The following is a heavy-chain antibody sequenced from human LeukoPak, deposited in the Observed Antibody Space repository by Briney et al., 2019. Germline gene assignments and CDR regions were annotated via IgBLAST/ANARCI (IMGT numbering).Heavy chain of an antibody. V-gene: IGHV3-30*02. Sequence: GGSLRLSCAASGFTFSSYGMHWVRQAPGKGLEWVAFIRYDGSNKYYADSVKGRFTISRDNSKNTLYLQMNSLRAEDTAVCYCAKDSSSHPRGFDYWGQGTLVTVSS. J-gene: IGHJ4*02. D-gene: IGHD6-13*01. CDR2: IRYDGSNK. CDR1: GFTFSSYG. CDR3: AKDSSSHPRGFDY.